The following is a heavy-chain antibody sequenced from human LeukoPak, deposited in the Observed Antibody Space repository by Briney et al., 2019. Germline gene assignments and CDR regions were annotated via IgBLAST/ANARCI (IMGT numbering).Heavy chain of an antibody. D-gene: IGHD4-17*01. V-gene: IGHV3-48*04. Sequence: GGSLRLSCAASGFTFSSYSMNWVRQAPGKGLERVSYISSSSSTIYYADSVKGRFTISRDNAKNSLYLQMNSLRAEDTAVYYCARESTEERPGYWGQGTLVTVSS. J-gene: IGHJ1*01. CDR2: ISSSSSTI. CDR3: ARESTEERPGY. CDR1: GFTFSSYS.